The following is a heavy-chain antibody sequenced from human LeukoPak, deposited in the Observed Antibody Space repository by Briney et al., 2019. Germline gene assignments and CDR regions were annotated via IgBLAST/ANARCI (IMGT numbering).Heavy chain of an antibody. CDR1: GFNLTNYD. D-gene: IGHD6-19*01. CDR2: LGTAADT. V-gene: IGHV3-13*01. CDR3: VRARPTSGWSHDAFDI. J-gene: IGHJ3*02. Sequence: GGSLRLSCEGSGFNLTNYDMHWVRQGTGKGLEWVSVLGTAADTYYVDSVEGRFTISRENAKNSLYLQMNSLRAEDTAVYYCVRARPTSGWSHDAFDIWGQGTMVFVST.